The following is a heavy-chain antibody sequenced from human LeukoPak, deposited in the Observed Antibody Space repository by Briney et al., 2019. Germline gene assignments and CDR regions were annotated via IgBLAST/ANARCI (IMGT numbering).Heavy chain of an antibody. CDR1: GLAFSSYS. CDR2: ISYDGSDE. CDR3: ARDFTPEWFDIH. D-gene: IGHD3-3*01. V-gene: IGHV3-30*04. J-gene: IGHJ4*02. Sequence: GGSLRLSCVASGLAFSSYSLHWVRQAPGKGLEWVGVISYDGSDEYYTDSVKGRFTISRDNSKNTVYLQMNSLRADDTAVYYCARDFTPEWFDIHWGQGTLVTVS.